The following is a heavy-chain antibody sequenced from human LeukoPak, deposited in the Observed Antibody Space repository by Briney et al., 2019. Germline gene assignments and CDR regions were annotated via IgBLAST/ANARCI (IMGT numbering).Heavy chain of an antibody. CDR1: GDSISSYY. Sequence: PSETLSLTCTVSGDSISSYYWNWIRQSPGKGLEWIGYIYYSGSTYYNPSLKSRVTISVDTSKNQFSLKLSSVTAADTAVYYCARGPPYYDFWSGYYYYGMDVWGQGTTVTVSS. CDR2: IYYSGST. D-gene: IGHD3-3*01. CDR3: ARGPPYYDFWSGYYYYGMDV. J-gene: IGHJ6*02. V-gene: IGHV4-59*06.